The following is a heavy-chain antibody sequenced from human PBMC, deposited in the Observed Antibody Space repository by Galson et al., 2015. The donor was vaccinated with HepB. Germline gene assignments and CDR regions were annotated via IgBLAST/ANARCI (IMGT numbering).Heavy chain of an antibody. CDR1: GYSFTSNW. CDR3: ARQGGYYDSSGYWGSGAFDI. Sequence: QSGAEVKKPGESLKISCKGSGYSFTSNWIGWVRQMPGKGLEWMGIIYPGDSDIRYSPSFEGQVTISADKSISTAYLQWSSLKASDTAMYYCARQGGYYDSSGYWGSGAFDIWGQGTMVIVSS. CDR2: IYPGDSDI. J-gene: IGHJ3*02. V-gene: IGHV5-51*01. D-gene: IGHD3-22*01.